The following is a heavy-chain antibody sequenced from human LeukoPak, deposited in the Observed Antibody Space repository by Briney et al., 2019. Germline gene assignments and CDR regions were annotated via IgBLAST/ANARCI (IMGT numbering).Heavy chain of an antibody. CDR2: INHSGST. Sequence: PSETLSLTCAVYGGSFSGYYWSWIRQPPGKGLEWIGEINHSGSTNYNPSLKSRVTISVDTSKNQFSLKLSSVTAADTAVYYCARKSSGWYDYFDYWGQGTLVTVSS. D-gene: IGHD6-19*01. CDR3: ARKSSGWYDYFDY. V-gene: IGHV4-34*01. CDR1: GGSFSGYY. J-gene: IGHJ4*02.